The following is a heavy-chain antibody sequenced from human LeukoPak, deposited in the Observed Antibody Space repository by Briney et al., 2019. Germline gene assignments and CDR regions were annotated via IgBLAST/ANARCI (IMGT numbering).Heavy chain of an antibody. V-gene: IGHV3-15*07. J-gene: IGHJ4*02. Sequence: GGSLRLSCAASGFTFSNAYMNWVRQAPGKGLEWVGRIKPKTDGGTTDYAAPVKGRFTISRDDSKNTLYLQMNSLKTEDTAVYYCSTTYYYDSSEGYWGQGTLVTVSS. CDR1: GFTFSNAY. CDR2: IKPKTDGGTT. CDR3: STTYYYDSSEGY. D-gene: IGHD3-22*01.